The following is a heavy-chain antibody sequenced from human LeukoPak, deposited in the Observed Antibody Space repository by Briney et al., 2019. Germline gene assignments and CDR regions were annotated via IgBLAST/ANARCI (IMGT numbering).Heavy chain of an antibody. CDR2: IVVGSGNT. CDR3: ARSPYYYGSGSYYFGLRVEAYYFDY. D-gene: IGHD3-10*01. V-gene: IGHV1-58*01. Sequence: GTSVKVSRKSSGFTFTSSTVQWVRQRRGQRLEWIGWIVVGSGNTNYAQKFHERVTITMDMSTSTAYMELSSLRSEDTAVYYCARSPYYYGSGSYYFGLRVEAYYFDYWGQGTLVTASS. J-gene: IGHJ4*02. CDR1: GFTFTSST.